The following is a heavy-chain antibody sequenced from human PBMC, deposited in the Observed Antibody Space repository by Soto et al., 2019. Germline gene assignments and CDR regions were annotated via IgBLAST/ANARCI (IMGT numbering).Heavy chain of an antibody. V-gene: IGHV1-3*01. CDR3: ARSIVVVTAADY. Sequence: QVQLVQSGAEVKKPGASVKVSCKASGYTFTSYAMHWVRQAPGQRLEWMGWINVGNGNTKYSQKFQGRVTITRDTSASTAYMELSILRSEDTAVYYCARSIVVVTAADYWGQGTLVTVSS. CDR1: GYTFTSYA. D-gene: IGHD2-21*02. J-gene: IGHJ4*02. CDR2: INVGNGNT.